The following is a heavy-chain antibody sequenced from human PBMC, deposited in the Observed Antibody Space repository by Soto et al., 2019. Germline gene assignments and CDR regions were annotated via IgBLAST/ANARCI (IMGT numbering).Heavy chain of an antibody. D-gene: IGHD3-22*01. CDR2: ISAYNGNT. V-gene: IGHV1-18*01. CDR3: ARDYYYDSSGYYYYYWFDP. J-gene: IGHJ5*02. CDR1: GYTFTSYG. Sequence: ASVKVSCKASGYTFTSYGISWVRQAPGQGLEWMGWISAYNGNTNYAQKLQGRVTMTTDTSTSTAYMELRSLRSDDTAVYYCARDYYYDSSGYYYYYWFDPWGQGTLVTVSS.